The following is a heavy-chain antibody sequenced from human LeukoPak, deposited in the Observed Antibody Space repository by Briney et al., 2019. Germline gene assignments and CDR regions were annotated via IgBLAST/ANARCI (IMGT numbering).Heavy chain of an antibody. J-gene: IGHJ6*03. V-gene: IGHV1-2*02. CDR3: ARGLSGPYYYYYMDV. Sequence: ASVKVSCKASGYTFTGYNIHWVRQAPGQGLEWMGWINPNNGGTNYAQKFQGRVTMTRDTSISTAYMELSRLRSDDTAVYYCARGLSGPYYYYYMDVWGKGTTVTVSS. D-gene: IGHD2-15*01. CDR2: INPNNGGT. CDR1: GYTFTGYN.